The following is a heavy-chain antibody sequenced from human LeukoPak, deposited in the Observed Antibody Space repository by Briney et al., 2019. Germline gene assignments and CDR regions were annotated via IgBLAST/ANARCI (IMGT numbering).Heavy chain of an antibody. CDR3: ARRSAARDAFDI. CDR2: IKSDGSST. J-gene: IGHJ3*02. Sequence: GGSLRLSCAASGFTFSSYWMHWVRQAPGKGLVWVSRIKSDGSSTSYADSVKGRFTISRDNAKNTLYLQMNSLRAEDTAVYYCARRSAARDAFDIWGQGTMVTVSS. D-gene: IGHD6-6*01. V-gene: IGHV3-74*01. CDR1: GFTFSSYW.